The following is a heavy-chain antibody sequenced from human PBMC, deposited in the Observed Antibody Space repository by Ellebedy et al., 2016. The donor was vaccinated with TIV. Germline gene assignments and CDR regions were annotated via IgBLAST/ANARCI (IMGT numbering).Heavy chain of an antibody. CDR3: ARKVPAPTTVPPNWYFDL. CDR2: ISGSSTYI. CDR1: GFTFSSYT. J-gene: IGHJ2*01. V-gene: IGHV3-21*01. Sequence: GESLKISCAVSGFTFSSYTMNWVRQAPGKGLEWVSSISGSSTYIYYADSVKGRFAISRDNAKNSLYLQMNSLRAEDTAVYYCARKVPAPTTVPPNWYFDLWGRGTLVTVSS. D-gene: IGHD4-17*01.